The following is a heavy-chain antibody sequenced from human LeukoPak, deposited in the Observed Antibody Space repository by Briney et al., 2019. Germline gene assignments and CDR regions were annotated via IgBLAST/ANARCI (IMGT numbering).Heavy chain of an antibody. V-gene: IGHV4-38-2*02. D-gene: IGHD3-10*01. J-gene: IGHJ4*02. CDR1: GYSISSGYY. Sequence: PSETLSFTCTVSGYSISSGYYWGWIRQPPGKGLEWIGSIYHSGSTYYNPSLKSRVTISVDTSKNQFSLKLSSVTAADTAVYYCARDWGYYGSGSYYNDYWGQGTLVTVSS. CDR3: ARDWGYYGSGSYYNDY. CDR2: IYHSGST.